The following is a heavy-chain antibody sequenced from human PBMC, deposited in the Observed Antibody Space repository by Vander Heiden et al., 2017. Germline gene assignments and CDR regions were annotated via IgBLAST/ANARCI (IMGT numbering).Heavy chain of an antibody. D-gene: IGHD3-3*01. Sequence: EEQPLDSGGCLAQPGGPRRLLCAASGFTSSSDAMSWVRQAPGKGLEWVSAISGSGGSTYYADSVKGRFTISRDNSKNTLYLQMNSLRAEDTAVYYCAKMGITIFGVDYYFDYWGQGTLVTVSS. CDR3: AKMGITIFGVDYYFDY. CDR1: GFTSSSDA. J-gene: IGHJ4*02. CDR2: ISGSGGST. V-gene: IGHV3-23*01.